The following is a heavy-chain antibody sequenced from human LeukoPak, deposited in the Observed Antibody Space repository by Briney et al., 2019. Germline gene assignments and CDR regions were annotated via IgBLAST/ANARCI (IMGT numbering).Heavy chain of an antibody. D-gene: IGHD6-19*01. CDR1: GFTFSSYA. CDR2: IRYDGGNK. J-gene: IGHJ1*01. Sequence: PGGSLRLSCAASGFTFSSYAMHWVRQAPGKGLEWVAFIRYDGGNKYYADSVKGRFTISRDNSKNTLYLQMNSLRAEDTAVYYCARGGKIALAGTRSPQYFQHWGQGTLVTVSS. CDR3: ARGGKIALAGTRSPQYFQH. V-gene: IGHV3-30*04.